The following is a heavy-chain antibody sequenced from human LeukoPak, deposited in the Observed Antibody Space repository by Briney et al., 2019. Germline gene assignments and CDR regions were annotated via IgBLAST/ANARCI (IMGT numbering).Heavy chain of an antibody. D-gene: IGHD2-15*01. CDR3: ATCSGGSCYLGHAFDI. CDR2: IYYSGST. CDR1: GGSISTSTYY. Sequence: PSETLSLTCTVSGGSISTSTYYWGWIRQPPGKGLEWIGGIYYSGSTYYNPSLKSRVTISVDTPKNQFSLSLSSVTAADTAVFYCATCSGGSCYLGHAFDIWGQGTMVTVSS. V-gene: IGHV4-39*01. J-gene: IGHJ3*02.